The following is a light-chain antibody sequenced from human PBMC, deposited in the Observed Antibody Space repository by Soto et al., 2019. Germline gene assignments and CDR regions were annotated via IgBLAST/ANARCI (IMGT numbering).Light chain of an antibody. J-gene: IGLJ2*01. CDR1: SSDVGSYNL. Sequence: QSALTQPASVSGSPGQSITISCTGTSSDVGSYNLVSWYQQHPRKAPKLMIYEGSKRPAGVSNRFSGSKSGNTASLTISGLQAEDEADYYCCSYAVYVVFGGGTKLTVL. V-gene: IGLV2-23*01. CDR2: EGS. CDR3: CSYAVYVV.